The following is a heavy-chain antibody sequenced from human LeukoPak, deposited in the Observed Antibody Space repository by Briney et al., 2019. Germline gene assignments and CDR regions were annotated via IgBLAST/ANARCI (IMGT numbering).Heavy chain of an antibody. CDR1: GFTFSSYA. Sequence: QSGGSLRLSCAASGFTFSSYAMSWVRQAPGKGLEWVSGISGSAYSTYYADSVQGRFTISRDNSKNTLYLQMNGLRAEDTAVYYCAKEAGYSGYDYPDYWGQGTLVTVSP. J-gene: IGHJ4*02. CDR2: ISGSAYST. V-gene: IGHV3-23*01. D-gene: IGHD5-12*01. CDR3: AKEAGYSGYDYPDY.